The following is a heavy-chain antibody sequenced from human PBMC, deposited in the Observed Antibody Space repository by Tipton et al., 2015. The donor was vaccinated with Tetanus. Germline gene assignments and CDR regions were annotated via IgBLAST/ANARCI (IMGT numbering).Heavy chain of an antibody. J-gene: IGHJ4*02. CDR2: VYYTGST. V-gene: IGHV4-61*01. CDR1: GGSITSDNHY. CDR3: AGVTAQRTELYFDH. D-gene: IGHD6-13*01. Sequence: SGGSITSDNHYWSWIRQPPGKGLEWIGYVYYTGSTNHNPSLKSRVTISMDRSKNQISLQLTSVTAADTAVYFCAGVTAQRTELYFDHWGQGTLVTVSS.